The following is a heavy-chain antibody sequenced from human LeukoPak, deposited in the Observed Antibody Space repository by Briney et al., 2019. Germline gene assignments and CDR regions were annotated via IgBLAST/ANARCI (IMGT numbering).Heavy chain of an antibody. J-gene: IGHJ6*03. D-gene: IGHD3-22*01. CDR2: MNPNSGNI. CDR1: GYTFTGYD. Sequence: VASVKVSCKASGYTFTGYDINWVRQATGQGLEWMGWMNPNSGNIGFAQKFQGRVTMTRNTSISTAYMELSSLRSEDTAVYYCARGADGSGHYYYYYYMDVWGKGTTVTISS. CDR3: ARGADGSGHYYYYYYMDV. V-gene: IGHV1-8*01.